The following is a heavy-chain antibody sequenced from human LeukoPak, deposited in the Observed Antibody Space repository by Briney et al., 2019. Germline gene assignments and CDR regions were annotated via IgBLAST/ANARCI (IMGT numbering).Heavy chain of an antibody. Sequence: PGGSLRLSCAASGFTFSSYSMNWVRQAPGKGLEWVSSISSSSSYIYYADSVKGRFTISRDNAKNSLYLQMNSLRAEDTAVYYCARGGHGIAAAEVDYWGQGTLVTVSS. CDR2: ISSSSSYI. J-gene: IGHJ4*02. CDR3: ARGGHGIAAAEVDY. V-gene: IGHV3-21*01. CDR1: GFTFSSYS. D-gene: IGHD6-13*01.